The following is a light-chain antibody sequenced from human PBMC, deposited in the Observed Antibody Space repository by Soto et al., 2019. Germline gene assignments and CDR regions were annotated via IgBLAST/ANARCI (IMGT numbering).Light chain of an antibody. CDR1: QSVSSTY. J-gene: IGKJ1*01. CDR2: GAS. V-gene: IGKV3-20*01. CDR3: QQYGTSFWT. Sequence: EIVLTQSPGTLSLSPGERATLSCRTSQSVSSTYLAWYQQRAGQAPRLLIYGASTRATGIPDRFSGSGSGTDFTLTISRLEPEDFAVYYCQQYGTSFWTFGLGTKVDIK.